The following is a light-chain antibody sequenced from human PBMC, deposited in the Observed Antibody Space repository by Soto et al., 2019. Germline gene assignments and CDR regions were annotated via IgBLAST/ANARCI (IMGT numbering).Light chain of an antibody. V-gene: IGLV1-51*01. J-gene: IGLJ3*02. CDR2: DNY. CDR3: GTWDSTLNVGV. Sequence: QSVLTQPPSVSAAPGQTVTISCSGSSSNVGHESVSWYQSLPGTAPKLLIYDNYKRPSGIPDRFSGSKSGTSATLGITGLHTGDEADYYCGTWDSTLNVGVFGGGTKLTVL. CDR1: SSNVGHES.